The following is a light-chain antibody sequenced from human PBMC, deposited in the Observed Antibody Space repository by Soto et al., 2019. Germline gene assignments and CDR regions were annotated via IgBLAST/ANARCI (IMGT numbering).Light chain of an antibody. J-gene: IGKJ1*01. CDR2: AAS. V-gene: IGKV1-39*01. Sequence: DIQMTQSPSSLSASVGDRVTITCRASQSISFYLNWYQQKPGNAPKVLIYAASNLQTGVPSRFSGSGSGTEFTLTISSLQPDDFATYYCQHYNSYSEAFGQGTKVDI. CDR1: QSISFY. CDR3: QHYNSYSEA.